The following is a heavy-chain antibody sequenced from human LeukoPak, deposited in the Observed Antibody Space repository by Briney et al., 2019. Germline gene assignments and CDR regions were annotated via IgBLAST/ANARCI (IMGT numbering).Heavy chain of an antibody. CDR2: IYHSGST. CDR1: GGSTSSSNW. V-gene: IGHV4-4*02. J-gene: IGHJ1*01. CDR3: ARDFGYYYDSSGSEYFQH. Sequence: SETLSLTCAVSGGSTSSSNWWSWVRQPPGKGLEWIGEIYHSGSTNYNPSLKSRVTISVDKSKNQFSLKLSSVTAADTAVYYCARDFGYYYDSSGSEYFQHWGQGTLVTVSS. D-gene: IGHD3-22*01.